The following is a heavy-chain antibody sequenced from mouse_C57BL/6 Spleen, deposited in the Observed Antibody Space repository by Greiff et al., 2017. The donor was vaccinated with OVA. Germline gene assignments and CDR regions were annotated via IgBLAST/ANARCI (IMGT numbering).Heavy chain of an antibody. CDR3: ARPNWEYWYFDV. V-gene: IGHV5-6*01. Sequence: EVQLVESGGDLVKPGGSLKLSCAASGFTFSSYGMSWVRQTPDKRLEWVATISSGGSYTYYPDSVKGRFTISRDNAKNTLYLQMSSLKSEDTAMYYCARPNWEYWYFDVWGTGTTVTVSS. D-gene: IGHD4-1*01. J-gene: IGHJ1*03. CDR2: ISSGGSYT. CDR1: GFTFSSYG.